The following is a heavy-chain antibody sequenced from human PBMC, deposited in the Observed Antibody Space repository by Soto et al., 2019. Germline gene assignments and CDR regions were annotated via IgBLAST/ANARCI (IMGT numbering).Heavy chain of an antibody. CDR3: ATRVGAYCSGGSCHKDYYYGMDV. D-gene: IGHD2-15*01. J-gene: IGHJ6*02. V-gene: IGHV1-69*01. CDR2: IIPIFGTA. Sequence: QVQLVQSGAEVKKPGSSVKVSCKASGGTFSSYAISWVRQAPGQGLEWMGGIIPIFGTANYAQKLQGRVTITADESTSTAYMELSSLRSEDTAVYYCATRVGAYCSGGSCHKDYYYGMDVWGQGTTVTVSS. CDR1: GGTFSSYA.